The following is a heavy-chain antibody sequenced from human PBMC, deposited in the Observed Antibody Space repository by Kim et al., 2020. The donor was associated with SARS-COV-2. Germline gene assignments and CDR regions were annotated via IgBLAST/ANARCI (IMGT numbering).Heavy chain of an antibody. CDR3: ARGSFQQGFDP. CDR1: GFTFSSYW. CDR2: IKSDGSDT. V-gene: IGHV3-74*01. Sequence: EGSLRLSCEASGFTFSSYWMNWVRQGPGKGLVWVSRIKSDGSDTHYADSVKGRFTISRDNAKNTLHLQLNSLGVEDTAIYYCARGSFQQGFDPWGQGTLVTVSS. D-gene: IGHD6-13*01. J-gene: IGHJ5*02.